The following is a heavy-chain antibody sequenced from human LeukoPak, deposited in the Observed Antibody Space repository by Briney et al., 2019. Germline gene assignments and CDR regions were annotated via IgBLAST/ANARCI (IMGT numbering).Heavy chain of an antibody. V-gene: IGHV1-8*03. CDR2: MNPSSGNT. J-gene: IGHJ4*02. CDR1: GYTFTYYD. CDR3: ARLDYGGYSEGC. Sequence: ASVKVSCKASGYTFTYYDINWVRQATRQGFEWMGWMNPSSGNTGYAQKFQGRVTITRDTSISTAYMELSSLTSEDTAVYYCARLDYGGYSEGCWGQGTLVTVSS. D-gene: IGHD4-23*01.